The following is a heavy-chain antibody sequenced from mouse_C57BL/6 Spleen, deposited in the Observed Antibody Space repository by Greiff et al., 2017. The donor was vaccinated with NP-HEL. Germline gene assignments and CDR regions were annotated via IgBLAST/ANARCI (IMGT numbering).Heavy chain of an antibody. CDR3: ARGDWGWNFDV. CDR2: INPNNGGT. D-gene: IGHD4-1*01. J-gene: IGHJ1*03. CDR1: GYTFTDYY. V-gene: IGHV1-26*01. Sequence: VQLQQSGPELVKPGASVKISCKASGYTFTDYYMNWVKQSHGKSLEWIGDINPNNGGTSYNQKFKGKATLTVDKSSSTAYMELRSLTSEDSAVYYCARGDWGWNFDVWGTGTTVTVSS.